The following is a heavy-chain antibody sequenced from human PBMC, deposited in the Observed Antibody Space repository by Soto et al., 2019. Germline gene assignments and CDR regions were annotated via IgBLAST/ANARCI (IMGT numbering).Heavy chain of an antibody. D-gene: IGHD4-17*01. Sequence: PGGSLRLSCAASGVTFSSYGMHRVRQAPGKGLEWVAVIWYDGSNKYYADSVKGRFTISRDNSKNTLYLQMNSLRAEDTAVYYCARDPQDYGDSGEFDYWGQGTLVTVCS. CDR3: ARDPQDYGDSGEFDY. CDR2: IWYDGSNK. V-gene: IGHV3-33*01. J-gene: IGHJ4*02. CDR1: GVTFSSYG.